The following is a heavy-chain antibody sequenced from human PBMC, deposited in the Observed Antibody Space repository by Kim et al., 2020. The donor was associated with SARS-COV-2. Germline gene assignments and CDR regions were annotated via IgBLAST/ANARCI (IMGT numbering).Heavy chain of an antibody. V-gene: IGHV3-23*01. CDR3: AKFRADIVVVTAGYFDY. Sequence: GGSLRLSCAASGFTFSSYAMSWVRQAPGKGLEWVSAISGSGGSTYYADSVKGRFTISRDNSKNTLYLQMNSLRAEDTAVYYCAKFRADIVVVTAGYFDYWGQGTLVTVSS. D-gene: IGHD2-21*02. J-gene: IGHJ4*02. CDR1: GFTFSSYA. CDR2: ISGSGGST.